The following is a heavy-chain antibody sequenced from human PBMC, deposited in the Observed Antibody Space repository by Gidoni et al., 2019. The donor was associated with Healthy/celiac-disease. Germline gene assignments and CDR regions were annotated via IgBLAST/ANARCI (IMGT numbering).Heavy chain of an antibody. CDR1: GDSVPSNSAA. J-gene: IGHJ5*02. CDR3: ARAPTFGGVIALNWFDP. CDR2: TYYRSKWYN. V-gene: IGHV6-1*01. Sequence: QVQLQQSGPGLVKPSQTLSLTCAIFGDSVPSNSAAWNWIRQSPSRGLAWLGRTYYRSKWYNDYAVSVKSRITINPDTSKNQFSLQLNSVTPEDTAVYYCARAPTFGGVIALNWFDPWGQGTLVTVSS. D-gene: IGHD3-16*02.